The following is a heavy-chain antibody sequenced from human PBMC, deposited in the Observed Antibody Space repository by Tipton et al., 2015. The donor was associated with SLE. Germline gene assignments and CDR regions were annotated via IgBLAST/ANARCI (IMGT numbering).Heavy chain of an antibody. V-gene: IGHV4-4*07. D-gene: IGHD1-26*01. CDR1: DGSSSNFY. CDR2: IYSSGST. J-gene: IGHJ4*02. Sequence: TLSLTCTVSDGSSSNFYWSWVRQPAGQGLQWIGRIYSSGSTYYNPSLRSRVTMSIDTSKKQFSLRLTSVTAADTAVYYCARARREWEPVVFAYWGQGPLVTVSS. CDR3: ARARREWEPVVFAY.